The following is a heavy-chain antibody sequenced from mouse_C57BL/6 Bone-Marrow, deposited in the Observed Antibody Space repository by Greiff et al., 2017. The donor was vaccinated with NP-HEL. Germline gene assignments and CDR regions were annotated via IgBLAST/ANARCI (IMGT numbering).Heavy chain of an antibody. D-gene: IGHD4-1*02. J-gene: IGHJ3*01. V-gene: IGHV5-4*03. CDR1: GFTFSSYA. CDR2: ISDGGSYT. CDR3: ARVNWDWFAY. Sequence: EVKVVESGGGLVKPGGSLKLSCAASGFTFSSYAMSWVRQTPEKRLEWVATISDGGSYTYYPDNVKGRFTISRDNAKNNLYLQMSHLKSEDTAMYYCARVNWDWFAYWGQGTLVTVSA.